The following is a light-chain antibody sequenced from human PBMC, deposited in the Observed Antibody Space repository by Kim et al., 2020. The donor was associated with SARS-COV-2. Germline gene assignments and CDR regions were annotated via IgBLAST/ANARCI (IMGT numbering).Light chain of an antibody. CDR3: QAWYSSTAL. CDR2: QHT. V-gene: IGLV3-1*01. Sequence: SYELTQPPSVSVSPGQTASITCSGSKLGDKYAYWYQKKPGQSPVLVIYQHTKRPSGISQRFSVSSSGNTATLTISRSQTIDESDYYCQAWYSSTALFGGG. CDR1: KLGDKY. J-gene: IGLJ3*02.